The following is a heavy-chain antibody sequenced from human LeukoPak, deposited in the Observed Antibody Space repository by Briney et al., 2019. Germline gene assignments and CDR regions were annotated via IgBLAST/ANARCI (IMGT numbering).Heavy chain of an antibody. V-gene: IGHV3-33*01. CDR1: GFTFSSYG. Sequence: GGSLRLSCAASGFTFSSYGMHWVRQAPGKGLEWVAVIWYDGSNKYYADSVKGRFIISRDNSKDTLYLQMNSLRAEDTAVYYCARAVGPFDYWGQGTLVIVSS. J-gene: IGHJ4*02. D-gene: IGHD1-26*01. CDR3: ARAVGPFDY. CDR2: IWYDGSNK.